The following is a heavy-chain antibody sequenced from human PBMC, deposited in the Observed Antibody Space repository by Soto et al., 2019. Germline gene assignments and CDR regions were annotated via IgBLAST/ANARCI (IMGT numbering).Heavy chain of an antibody. V-gene: IGHV3-33*08. J-gene: IGHJ6*02. D-gene: IGHD5-18*01. CDR1: GFTVSTYG. Sequence: PGGSLRLSCAVSGFTVSTYGMHWVRQAPGKGLEWVAVIFCDGGTKYYADSVKGRFTISRDNSKNTLYLQMNSLRAEDTAVYYCAYGPGVGYSYGYPSYYYGMDVWGQGTTVTVSS. CDR2: IFCDGGTK. CDR3: AYGPGVGYSYGYPSYYYGMDV.